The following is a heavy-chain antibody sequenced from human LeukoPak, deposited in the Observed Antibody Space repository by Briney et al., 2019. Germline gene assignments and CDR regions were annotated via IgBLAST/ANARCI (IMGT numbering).Heavy chain of an antibody. Sequence: ASVKVSCKASGYTFTSYYMHWVRQAPGQGLEWMGWISGYNGNTKYAQKFQGRVTMTTDTSTSAAYMELRSLRSDDTALYYCARSPGRQWLLQGAFDIWGQGTMVTVSS. J-gene: IGHJ3*02. D-gene: IGHD6-19*01. V-gene: IGHV1-18*04. CDR2: ISGYNGNT. CDR1: GYTFTSYY. CDR3: ARSPGRQWLLQGAFDI.